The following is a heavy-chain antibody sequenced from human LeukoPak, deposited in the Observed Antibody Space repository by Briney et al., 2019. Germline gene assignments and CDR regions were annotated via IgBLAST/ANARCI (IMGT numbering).Heavy chain of an antibody. V-gene: IGHV4-59*01. Sequence: SETLSLTCTVSGGSISSYYWSWIRQPPGKGLEWIGYINYSGSTNYNPSLKSRVTITVDTSKNQFSLKLSSVTAADTAVYYCARADEVAVAGFDYWGQGTLVTVSS. CDR2: INYSGST. J-gene: IGHJ4*02. D-gene: IGHD6-19*01. CDR3: ARADEVAVAGFDY. CDR1: GGSISSYY.